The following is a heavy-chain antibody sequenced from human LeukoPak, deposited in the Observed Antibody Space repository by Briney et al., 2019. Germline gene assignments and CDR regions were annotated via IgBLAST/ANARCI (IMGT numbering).Heavy chain of an antibody. D-gene: IGHD3-3*01. CDR3: ARGDFWSGYRGYYYYYGMDV. Sequence: SVKVSCKASVCTFSSYAISWVRQAPGQGLEWMGGIIPIFGTANYAQKFQGRVTITADESTSTAYMELSSLRSEDTAVYYCARGDFWSGYRGYYYYYGMDVWGQGTTVTVSS. J-gene: IGHJ6*02. CDR1: VCTFSSYA. V-gene: IGHV1-69*13. CDR2: IIPIFGTA.